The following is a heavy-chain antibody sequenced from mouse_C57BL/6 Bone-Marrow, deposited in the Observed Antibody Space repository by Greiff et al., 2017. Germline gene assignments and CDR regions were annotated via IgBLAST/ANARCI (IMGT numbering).Heavy chain of an antibody. Sequence: QVQLQQSGPELVKPGASVKISCKASGYAFSSSWMNWVKQRPGKGLEWIGRIYPGDGDTNYNGKFKGKDTLTADKSSSTAYMQLSSLTSEDSAVYFCARKGFYYGSSLAMDYWGQGTSVTVSS. J-gene: IGHJ4*01. D-gene: IGHD1-1*01. CDR3: ARKGFYYGSSLAMDY. CDR2: IYPGDGDT. CDR1: GYAFSSSW. V-gene: IGHV1-82*01.